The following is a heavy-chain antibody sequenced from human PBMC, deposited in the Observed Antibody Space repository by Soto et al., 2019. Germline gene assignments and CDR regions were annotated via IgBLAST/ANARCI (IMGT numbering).Heavy chain of an antibody. CDR2: IIPIFGTA. D-gene: IGHD3-3*01. CDR3: ARDQGTFWSGHYTPLGYYYYGMDV. J-gene: IGHJ6*02. V-gene: IGHV1-69*13. Sequence: SVKVSCKASGGTFSSYAISWVRQAPGQGLEWMGGIIPIFGTANYAQKFQGRVTITADESTSTAYMELSSLRSEDTAVYYCARDQGTFWSGHYTPLGYYYYGMDVWGQGTTVTVSS. CDR1: GGTFSSYA.